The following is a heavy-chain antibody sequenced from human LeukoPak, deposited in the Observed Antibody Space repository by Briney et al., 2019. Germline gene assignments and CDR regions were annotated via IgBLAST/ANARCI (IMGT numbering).Heavy chain of an antibody. V-gene: IGHV4-39*01. CDR3: ARGAYTSSRFDP. J-gene: IGHJ5*02. CDR1: GGSISSGTYY. CDR2: IYYSGST. D-gene: IGHD6-6*01. Sequence: PSETLSLTCTVSGGSISSGTYYWGWIRPPPGKGLEWIGSIYYSGSTYYTPSLKSRVTISVDTSRNQFSLKLSSVTAADTAMYYCARGAYTSSRFDPWGQGTLVTVSS.